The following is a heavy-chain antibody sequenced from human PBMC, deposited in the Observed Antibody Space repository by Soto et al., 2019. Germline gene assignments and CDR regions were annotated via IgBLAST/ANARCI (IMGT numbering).Heavy chain of an antibody. CDR2: ISAYNGNT. J-gene: IGHJ4*02. Sequence: ASVKVSCKASGYTFTSYGISWVRQAPGQRLEWMGWISAYNGNTNYAQKFQGRVTITRDTSASTAYMELSSLRSEDTAVYYCAISAVAGTYYFDYWGQGTLVTVSS. V-gene: IGHV1-18*01. CDR3: AISAVAGTYYFDY. D-gene: IGHD6-19*01. CDR1: GYTFTSYG.